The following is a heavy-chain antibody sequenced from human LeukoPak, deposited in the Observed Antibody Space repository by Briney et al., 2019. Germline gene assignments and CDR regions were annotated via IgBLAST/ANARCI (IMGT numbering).Heavy chain of an antibody. Sequence: PGGSLRLSCAASGFTFSSYWMHWVRHAPGKGLVWVSRINSDGSSTSYADSVKGRFTISRDNAKNTLYLQMNSLRAEDTAVYYCARTTLINWFDPWGQGTLVTVSS. V-gene: IGHV3-74*01. J-gene: IGHJ5*02. CDR2: INSDGSST. CDR1: GFTFSSYW. D-gene: IGHD4-11*01. CDR3: ARTTLINWFDP.